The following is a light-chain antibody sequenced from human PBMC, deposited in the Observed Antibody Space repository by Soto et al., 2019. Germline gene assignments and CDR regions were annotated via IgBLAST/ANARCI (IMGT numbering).Light chain of an antibody. V-gene: IGLV1-40*01. CDR2: GNS. CDR3: QSYDSSLSGYV. Sequence: QSVLTQPPSVSGAPGQRVTISCTGSSSNIGAGYDVHWYQQLPGTAPKLLIYGNSNRPSGVPDRFSGSKSGTSAPLAITGIQAEDEADYYCQSYDSSLSGYVFGTGTKLTVL. CDR1: SSNIGAGYD. J-gene: IGLJ1*01.